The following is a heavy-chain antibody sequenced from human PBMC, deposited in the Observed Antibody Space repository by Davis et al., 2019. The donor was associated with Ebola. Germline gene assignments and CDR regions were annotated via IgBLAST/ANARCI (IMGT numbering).Heavy chain of an antibody. CDR3: ARGRRYSYGPPRY. CDR1: AGSISSSSYY. J-gene: IGHJ4*02. CDR2: INHSRST. D-gene: IGHD5-18*01. Sequence: MPPQTLSPTCPLSAGSISSSSYYCGWIRHPPGKGLEWTGEINHSRSTNYTLSLKSRVTISVDTSKNQFSLKLSSVTAADTAVYYCARGRRYSYGPPRYWGQGTLVTVSS. V-gene: IGHV4-39*07.